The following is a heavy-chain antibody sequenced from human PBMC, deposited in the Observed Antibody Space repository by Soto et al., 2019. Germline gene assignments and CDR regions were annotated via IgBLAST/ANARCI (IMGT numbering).Heavy chain of an antibody. Sequence: GGSLRLSCAASGFTFSSYGMSWVRQAPGKGLEWVSVIYSGGSTYYADSVKGRFTISRDNSKNTLYLQMNSLRAEDTAVYYCARGPKGWFDPWGQGTLVTVSS. J-gene: IGHJ5*02. V-gene: IGHV3-53*01. CDR3: ARGPKGWFDP. CDR1: GFTFSSYG. CDR2: IYSGGST.